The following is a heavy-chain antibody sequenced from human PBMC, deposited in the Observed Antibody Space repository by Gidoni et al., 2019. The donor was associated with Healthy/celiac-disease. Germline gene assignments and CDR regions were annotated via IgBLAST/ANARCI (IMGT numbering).Heavy chain of an antibody. CDR2: IKQDGSEK. V-gene: IGHV3-7*03. D-gene: IGHD2-2*01. Sequence: EVQLVESGGGLVQPGGSLRLSCAASGFTFSSYWMSWVRQAPGKELEWVAKIKQDGSEKYYVDSVKGRFTIARDNAKNSLYLQMNGLRAEDTAVYYCAREGGVVVVPAATFDYWGQGTLVTVSS. CDR3: AREGGVVVVPAATFDY. J-gene: IGHJ4*02. CDR1: GFTFSSYW.